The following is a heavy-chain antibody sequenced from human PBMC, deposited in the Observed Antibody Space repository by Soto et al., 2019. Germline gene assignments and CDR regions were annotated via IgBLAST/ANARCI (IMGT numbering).Heavy chain of an antibody. V-gene: IGHV1-69*02. Sequence: QVQLVQSGAEVKKPGSSVKVSCKASGGTFSSYTISWVRQAPGQGLEWMGRIIPILGIANYAQKFQGRVTITADKSTSTAYMELSSLRSEDTAVYYCARDGGNLPFDYWGQGTLVTVSS. J-gene: IGHJ4*02. CDR1: GGTFSSYT. D-gene: IGHD2-15*01. CDR3: ARDGGNLPFDY. CDR2: IIPILGIA.